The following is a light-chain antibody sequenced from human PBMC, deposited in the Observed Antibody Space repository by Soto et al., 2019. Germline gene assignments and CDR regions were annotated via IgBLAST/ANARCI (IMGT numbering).Light chain of an antibody. V-gene: IGKV3-11*01. CDR2: GAS. Sequence: EIVLTQSPATLSLSPGGRATLSCRARQSVSTYLAWYQQKPGQAPRLLIYGASNRATGIPARFSGSGSGTDFTLTISSLETEDFAVYYCQQRTNWTAITFGQGTRLEIK. J-gene: IGKJ5*01. CDR1: QSVSTY. CDR3: QQRTNWTAIT.